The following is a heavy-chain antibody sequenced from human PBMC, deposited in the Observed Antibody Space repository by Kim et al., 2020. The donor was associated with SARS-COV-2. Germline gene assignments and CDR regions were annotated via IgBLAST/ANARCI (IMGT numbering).Heavy chain of an antibody. Sequence: GGSLRLSCAASGFTFSSYGMHWVRQAPGKGLEWVAVIWYDGSNKYYADSVKGRFTISRDNSKNTLYLQMNSLRAEDTAVYYCARDFGRGIAAAGPFDYWGQGTLVTVSS. CDR2: IWYDGSNK. D-gene: IGHD6-13*01. V-gene: IGHV3-33*01. CDR1: GFTFSSYG. J-gene: IGHJ4*02. CDR3: ARDFGRGIAAAGPFDY.